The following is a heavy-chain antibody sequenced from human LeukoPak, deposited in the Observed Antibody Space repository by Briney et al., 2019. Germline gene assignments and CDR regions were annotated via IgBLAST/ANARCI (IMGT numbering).Heavy chain of an antibody. CDR3: ATTGGEGNFDN. CDR2: IINSGST. Sequence: SETLSLTCAVYGGSFSSYYWSWIRQSPGKGLEWIGEIINSGSTNYNPSLKSRVTISVDTSKNQFSLKLNSVTAADTAVYYCATTGGEGNFDNWGQGALVTVSS. J-gene: IGHJ4*02. V-gene: IGHV4-34*12. CDR1: GGSFSSYY. D-gene: IGHD3-16*01.